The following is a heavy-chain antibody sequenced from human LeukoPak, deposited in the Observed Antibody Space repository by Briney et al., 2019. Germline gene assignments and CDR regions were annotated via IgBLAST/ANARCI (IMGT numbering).Heavy chain of an antibody. CDR1: GYTFTSYA. D-gene: IGHD6-13*01. CDR3: ARFEWEQLAFDY. V-gene: IGHV1-3*01. Sequence: GASVKVSCKASGYTFTSYAMHWVRQAPGQRLEWMGWINAGNGNTKYSQKFQGRVTITRDTSASTAYMELSSLRSEDTAVYYCARFEWEQLAFDYWGQGTLVTVSS. CDR2: INAGNGNT. J-gene: IGHJ4*02.